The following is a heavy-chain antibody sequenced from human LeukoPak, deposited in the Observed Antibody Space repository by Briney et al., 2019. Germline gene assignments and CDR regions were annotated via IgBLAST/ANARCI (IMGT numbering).Heavy chain of an antibody. Sequence: SETLSLTCTVSGGSISSSSYYWGWIRQPPGKGLEWIGRIYYSGSTYYDPSLKSRVTISVDTSKNQSSLKLSSATAADTAVYYCARHWRAAAGKNWFDPWGQGTLVTVSS. V-gene: IGHV4-39*01. CDR3: ARHWRAAAGKNWFDP. J-gene: IGHJ5*02. D-gene: IGHD6-13*01. CDR2: IYYSGST. CDR1: GGSISSSSYY.